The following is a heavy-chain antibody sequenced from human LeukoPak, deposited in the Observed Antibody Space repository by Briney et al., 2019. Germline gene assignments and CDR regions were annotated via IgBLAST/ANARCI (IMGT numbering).Heavy chain of an antibody. CDR1: GFTFSSHW. D-gene: IGHD6-13*01. Sequence: GGSLRLSCAASGFTFSSHWMHWVRQAPGKGLVWVSRIHDDGTTTNYADSVKGRFTISRDNAKNTLYLQMNSLRAEDTAVYYCARRSVAGFDYWGQGTQVTVSS. J-gene: IGHJ4*02. CDR2: IHDDGTTT. CDR3: ARRSVAGFDY. V-gene: IGHV3-74*01.